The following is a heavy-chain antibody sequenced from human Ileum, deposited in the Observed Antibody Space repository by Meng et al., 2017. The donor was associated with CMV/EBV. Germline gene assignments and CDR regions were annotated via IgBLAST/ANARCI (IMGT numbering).Heavy chain of an antibody. V-gene: IGHV4-61*01. CDR3: ARGGHYGMDV. J-gene: IGHJ6*02. CDR1: GGSVSSGSYY. Sequence: SETLSLTCTVSGGSVSSGSYYWNWIRQPPGKGLEWIGYIYYSGSTNYNPSLKSRVTISVDTSKNQFSLKLSSVTAADTAVYYCARGGHYGMDVWGQGTTVTVSS. CDR2: IYYSGST. D-gene: IGHD3/OR15-3a*01.